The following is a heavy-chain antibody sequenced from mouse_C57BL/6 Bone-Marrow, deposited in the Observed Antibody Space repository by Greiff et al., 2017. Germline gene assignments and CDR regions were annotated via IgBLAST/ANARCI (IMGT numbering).Heavy chain of an antibody. Sequence: QVQLQQPGAELVKPGASVKMSCKASGYTFTSYWITWVKQRPGQGLEWIGDIYPGSGSTNYNEKVKSKATLTVDTSSSTAYMQLSSLTSEDSAVYYCARTPPITTVVARYWYFDVWGTGTTVTVSS. V-gene: IGHV1-55*01. CDR3: ARTPPITTVVARYWYFDV. J-gene: IGHJ1*03. CDR1: GYTFTSYW. CDR2: IYPGSGST. D-gene: IGHD1-1*01.